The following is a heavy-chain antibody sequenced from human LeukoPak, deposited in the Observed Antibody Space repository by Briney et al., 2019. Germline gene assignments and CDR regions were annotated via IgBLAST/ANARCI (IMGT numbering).Heavy chain of an antibody. D-gene: IGHD2-2*02. CDR1: GGSISSGDYY. V-gene: IGHV4-30-4*08. J-gene: IGHJ5*02. Sequence: SSETLSLTCTVSGGSISSGDYYWSWIRQPPGKGLEWIGYIYYSGSTYYNPSLKSRVTISVDTSKNQFSLKLSSVTAADTAVYYCARRVVVPAAILYNWFDPWGQGTLVTVSS. CDR3: ARRVVVPAAILYNWFDP. CDR2: IYYSGST.